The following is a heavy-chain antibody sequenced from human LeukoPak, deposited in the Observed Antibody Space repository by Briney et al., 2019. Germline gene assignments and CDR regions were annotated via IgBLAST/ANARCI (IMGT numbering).Heavy chain of an antibody. V-gene: IGHV3-23*01. CDR1: GFNYANHA. D-gene: IGHD3/OR15-3a*01. Sequence: GGSLRLSCAASGFNYANHAMSWVRQTAGKGLEWVSAISGGGDITYYADSVKGRFTISRDNSKDTLFLQMHSLRPGDTAVYYCAKHFCTGLDCSLFDSWGQGTLVTVSS. CDR3: AKHFCTGLDCSLFDS. J-gene: IGHJ4*02. CDR2: ISGGGDIT.